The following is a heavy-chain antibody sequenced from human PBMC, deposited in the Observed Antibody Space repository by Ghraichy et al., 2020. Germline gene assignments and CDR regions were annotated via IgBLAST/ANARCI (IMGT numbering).Heavy chain of an antibody. D-gene: IGHD5-24*01. V-gene: IGHV4-39*01. Sequence: SETLSLTCTVSGGSISRTSYYWGWIRQAPGKGLEWIGIMYYSGSIYYNPSLKSRVTTSVDTSKNQFFLKLSSVTAADTAVYYCARHEGAGVDGYNYWYYGMDVWGQGTTVTVSS. J-gene: IGHJ6*02. CDR2: MYYSGSI. CDR1: GGSISRTSYY. CDR3: ARHEGAGVDGYNYWYYGMDV.